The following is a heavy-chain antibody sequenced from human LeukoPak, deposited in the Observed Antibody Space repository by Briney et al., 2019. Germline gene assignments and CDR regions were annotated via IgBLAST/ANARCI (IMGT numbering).Heavy chain of an antibody. CDR1: GGSLSGYY. Sequence: PSQTLSLTCAVYGGSLSGYYRSWVRQPPGEGLEWVGEINHSGRTNYNPSLKSRVTISVDTSKNQFSLKLSSVAAADTAVYYCARNGPMVRGVNLGLDYWGQGTLVTVSS. CDR3: ARNGPMVRGVNLGLDY. J-gene: IGHJ4*02. CDR2: INHSGRT. V-gene: IGHV4-34*01. D-gene: IGHD3-10*01.